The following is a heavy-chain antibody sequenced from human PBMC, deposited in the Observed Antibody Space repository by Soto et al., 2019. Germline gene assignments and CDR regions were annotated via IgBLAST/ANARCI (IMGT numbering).Heavy chain of an antibody. CDR1: GGSFSGYY. CDR3: ARGSSWYL. Sequence: QVQLQQWGAGLLKPSETLSLTCAVYGGSFSGYYWSWIRQPPGKGLEWIGEINHSGSTNYNPSLKSRVTISVDTSKNQFSLKLSSVTAADTALYYCARGSSWYLWGQGTLVTVSS. V-gene: IGHV4-34*01. J-gene: IGHJ4*02. D-gene: IGHD6-13*01. CDR2: INHSGST.